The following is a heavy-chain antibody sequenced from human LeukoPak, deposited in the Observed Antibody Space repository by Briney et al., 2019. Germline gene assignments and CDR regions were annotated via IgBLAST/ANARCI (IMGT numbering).Heavy chain of an antibody. J-gene: IGHJ4*02. V-gene: IGHV4-59*01. CDR2: IYYSGST. CDR1: GGSISSYY. Sequence: SETLSLTCTVSGGSISSYYWSWIRQPPGKGLEWIGYIYYSGSTNYNPSLRSRVTISVDTSKNQFSLKLSSVTAADTAVYCCARMTSSGYFEDYWGQGTLVTVSS. CDR3: ARMTSSGYFEDY. D-gene: IGHD3-22*01.